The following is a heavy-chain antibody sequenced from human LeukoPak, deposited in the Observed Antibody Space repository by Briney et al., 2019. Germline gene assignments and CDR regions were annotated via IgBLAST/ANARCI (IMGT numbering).Heavy chain of an antibody. CDR2: INHSGST. CDR3: PRHRTLMVRGVPLIGSFDY. V-gene: IGHV4-34*01. J-gene: IGHJ4*02. D-gene: IGHD3-10*01. Sequence: PSETLSLTCAVYGGSFSGYYWSWIRQPPGKGLEWIGEINHSGSTNYNPSLKSRVTISVDTSKNQFSLKLSSVTAADTAVYYCPRHRTLMVRGVPLIGSFDYWGQGTLVTVSS. CDR1: GGSFSGYY.